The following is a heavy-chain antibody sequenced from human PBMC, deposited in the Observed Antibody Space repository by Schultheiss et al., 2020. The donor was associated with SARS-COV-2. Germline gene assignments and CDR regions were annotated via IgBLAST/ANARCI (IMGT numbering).Heavy chain of an antibody. V-gene: IGHV4-31*03. CDR3: ARWGDSSGYYPAEYFQH. D-gene: IGHD3-22*01. J-gene: IGHJ1*01. CDR1: GGSISSGGYY. CDR2: IYYSGST. Sequence: SETLSLTCTVSGGSISSGGYYWSWIRQHPGKGLEWIGYIYYSGSTYYNPSLKSRVTISVDTSKNQFSLKLSSVTAADTAVYYCARWGDSSGYYPAEYFQHWGQGTLVTVSS.